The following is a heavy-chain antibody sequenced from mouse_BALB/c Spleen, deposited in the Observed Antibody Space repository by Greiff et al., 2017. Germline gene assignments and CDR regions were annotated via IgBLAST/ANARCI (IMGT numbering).Heavy chain of an antibody. Sequence: QVQLQQSGAELVRPGSSVKISCKASGYAFSSYWMNWVKQRPGQGLEWIGQLYPGDGDTNYNGKFKGKATLTADKSSSTAYMQLSSLTSEDSAVYFCARAPYYGYQYYVDDWGQGTTLTVSS. J-gene: IGHJ2*01. V-gene: IGHV1-80*01. CDR1: GYAFSSYW. CDR2: LYPGDGDT. CDR3: ARAPYYGYQYYVDD. D-gene: IGHD2-9*01.